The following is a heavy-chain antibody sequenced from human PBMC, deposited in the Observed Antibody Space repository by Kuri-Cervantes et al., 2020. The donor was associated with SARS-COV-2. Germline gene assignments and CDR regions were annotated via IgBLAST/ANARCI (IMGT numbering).Heavy chain of an antibody. CDR3: ARGCNRITIFGVINVPAAENWFDP. CDR1: GGSFSGCY. CDR2: ISHSGNT. V-gene: IGHV4-34*01. Sequence: SETLSRTCAVYGGSFSGCYWSWIRQPPGKGLEWIGEISHSGNTNNNPSLKRRVTISLDTSKNQFSLKLTSVTAADTAVYYCARGCNRITIFGVINVPAAENWFDPWGQGTLVTVSS. D-gene: IGHD3-3*01. J-gene: IGHJ5*02.